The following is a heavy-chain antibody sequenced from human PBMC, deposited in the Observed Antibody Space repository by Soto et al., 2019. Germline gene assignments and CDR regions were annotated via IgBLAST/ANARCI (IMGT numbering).Heavy chain of an antibody. D-gene: IGHD4-17*01. CDR2: ISYDGSNK. V-gene: IGHV3-30*18. J-gene: IGHJ4*02. Sequence: PGGSLRLSCAASGFTFSSYGMHWVRQAPGKGLEWVAVISYDGSNKYYADSVKGRFTISRDNSKNTLYLQMNSLRAEDTAVYYCAKDLLGSFTVTTPYYFDYWGQGTLVTVSS. CDR3: AKDLLGSFTVTTPYYFDY. CDR1: GFTFSSYG.